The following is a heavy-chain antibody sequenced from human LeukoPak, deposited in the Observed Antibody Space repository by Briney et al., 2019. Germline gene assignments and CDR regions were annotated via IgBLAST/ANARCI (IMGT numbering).Heavy chain of an antibody. CDR3: ANWAKGITMVRGVIITPD. CDR1: GFTFSSYE. V-gene: IGHV3-48*03. Sequence: PGGSLRLSCAASGFTFSSYEMNWVRQAPGKGLEWVSYISSSGSTIYYADSVKGRFTISRDNSKNTLYLQMNSLRAEDTAVYYCANWAKGITMVRGVIITPDWGQGTLVTVSS. D-gene: IGHD3-10*01. J-gene: IGHJ4*02. CDR2: ISSSGSTI.